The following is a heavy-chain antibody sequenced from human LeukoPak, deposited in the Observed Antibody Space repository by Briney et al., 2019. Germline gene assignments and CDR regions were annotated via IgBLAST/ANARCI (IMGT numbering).Heavy chain of an antibody. V-gene: IGHV3-66*01. CDR3: ARELPGPLDTRAYYYYMDV. D-gene: IGHD6-6*01. J-gene: IGHJ6*03. Sequence: HTGGSLRLSCAASGFTFSSYSMNWVRQAPGKGLEWVSVIYSGGNTYYADSVKGRFTISRDNSKNTLYFQMNSLSAEDTAVYYCARELPGPLDTRAYYYYMDVWGKGTTVTVSS. CDR1: GFTFSSYS. CDR2: IYSGGNT.